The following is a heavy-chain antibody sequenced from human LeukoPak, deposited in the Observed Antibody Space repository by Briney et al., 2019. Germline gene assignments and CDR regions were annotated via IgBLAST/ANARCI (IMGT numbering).Heavy chain of an antibody. CDR1: GYSFTSYW. J-gene: IGHJ5*02. V-gene: IGHV5-51*01. CDR2: IYPGDSDT. Sequence: GESLKISCKGSGYSFTSYWIGWVRQMPGKGLEWMGIIYPGDSDTRYSPSFQGQVTISADKSISTAYLQWSSLKASDTAMYYCARGHDYSNELKGFDPWGLGTLVTVSS. CDR3: ARGHDYSNELKGFDP. D-gene: IGHD4-11*01.